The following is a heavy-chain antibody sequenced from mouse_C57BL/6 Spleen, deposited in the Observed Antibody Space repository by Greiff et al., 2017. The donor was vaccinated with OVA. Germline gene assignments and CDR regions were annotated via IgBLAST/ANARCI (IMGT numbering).Heavy chain of an antibody. Sequence: VQLQQSGAELVRPGASVKLSCTASGFNIKDDYMHWVKQRPEQGLEWIGWIDPENGDTEYASKFQGEATITADTSSNTAYLQLSSLTSEDTAVYYCTRFYYGSSYDWYFDVWGTGTTVTVSS. CDR2: IDPENGDT. J-gene: IGHJ1*03. CDR1: GFNIKDDY. V-gene: IGHV14-4*01. CDR3: TRFYYGSSYDWYFDV. D-gene: IGHD1-1*01.